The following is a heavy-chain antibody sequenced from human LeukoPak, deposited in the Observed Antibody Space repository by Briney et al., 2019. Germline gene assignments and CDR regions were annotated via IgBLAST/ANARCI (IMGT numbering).Heavy chain of an antibody. CDR3: ARVGYYDSSGTFDY. V-gene: IGHV1-69*13. CDR1: GGTFSSYA. J-gene: IGHJ4*02. D-gene: IGHD3-22*01. Sequence: ASVKVSCKASGGTFSSYAISWVRQAPGQGLEWMGGIIPIFGTANYAQKFQGRVMITADESTSTAYMELSSLRSEDTAVYYCARVGYYDSSGTFDYWGQGTLVTVSS. CDR2: IIPIFGTA.